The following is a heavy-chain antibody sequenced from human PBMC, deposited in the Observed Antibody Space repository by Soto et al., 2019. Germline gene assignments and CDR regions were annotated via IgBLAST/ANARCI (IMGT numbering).Heavy chain of an antibody. V-gene: IGHV1-2*02. CDR2: SNPATGAG. D-gene: IGHD3-3*01. CDR3: ARGVGVGVAGSSAFDM. J-gene: IGHJ3*02. Sequence: QLHLVPSGAVVKKPGASVTVSCSASGYPVTAYYMHWVRQAPGRGLEWMGGSNPATGAGKDPQTVQGRVPVSGDTSLSTISMEPAASSPGDTSHFYWARGVGVGVAGSSAFDMWGQWTLVTVSS. CDR1: GYPVTAYY.